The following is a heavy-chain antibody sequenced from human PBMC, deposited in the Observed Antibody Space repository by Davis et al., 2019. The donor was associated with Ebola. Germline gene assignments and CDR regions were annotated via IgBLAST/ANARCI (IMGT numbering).Heavy chain of an antibody. CDR3: AKSAEWLLSLNWFDP. CDR2: ISYDGSNK. J-gene: IGHJ5*02. Sequence: PGGSLRLSCAASGFTFSSYGMHWVRQAPGKGLEWVAVISYDGSNKYYADSVKGRFTISRDNSKNTLYLQMNSLRAEDTAVYYCAKSAEWLLSLNWFDPWGQGTLVTVSS. CDR1: GFTFSSYG. V-gene: IGHV3-30*18. D-gene: IGHD3-3*01.